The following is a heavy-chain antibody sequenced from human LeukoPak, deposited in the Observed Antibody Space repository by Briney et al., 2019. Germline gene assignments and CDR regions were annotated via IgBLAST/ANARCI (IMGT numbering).Heavy chain of an antibody. V-gene: IGHV4-38-2*02. D-gene: IGHD1-7*01. J-gene: IGHJ4*02. Sequence: SETLSLTCTVSGYSISSGYYWGWIRQPLGKGLEWIGSIYHSGSTYYNPSLKSRVTISVDTSKNQFSLKLSSVAAADTAVYYCARQEWNYEAKDFDYWGQGTLVTVSS. CDR2: IYHSGST. CDR3: ARQEWNYEAKDFDY. CDR1: GYSISSGYY.